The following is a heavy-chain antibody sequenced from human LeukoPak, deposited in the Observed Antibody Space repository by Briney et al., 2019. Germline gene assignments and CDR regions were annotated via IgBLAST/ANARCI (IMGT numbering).Heavy chain of an antibody. D-gene: IGHD4-17*01. Sequence: PGGSLRLSCAPSGFTFSDHYMAWVRQAPGKGLEWVAVIYTGGSTHYADSVKDRFSISRDNSKSTLYLQMNSLTVEDTAVYYCARYHADSVAGFDPWGQGTQVTVSS. V-gene: IGHV3-66*01. J-gene: IGHJ5*02. CDR2: IYTGGST. CDR3: ARYHADSVAGFDP. CDR1: GFTFSDHY.